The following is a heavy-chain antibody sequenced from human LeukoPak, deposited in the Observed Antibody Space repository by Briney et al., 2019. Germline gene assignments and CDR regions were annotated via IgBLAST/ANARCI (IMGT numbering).Heavy chain of an antibody. CDR1: GGYISSYY. J-gene: IGHJ5*02. CDR3: AGDRGYYWFDP. D-gene: IGHD3-22*01. V-gene: IGHV4-4*07. CDR2: IYTGGRT. Sequence: SETLSLTCTVSGGYISSYYWSWIRQPAGKGLEWIGRIYTGGRTSYNPSLESRVTMSVVTSQNQFSLKMTSVTAADTAVYYCAGDRGYYWFDPWGQGTLVTVSS.